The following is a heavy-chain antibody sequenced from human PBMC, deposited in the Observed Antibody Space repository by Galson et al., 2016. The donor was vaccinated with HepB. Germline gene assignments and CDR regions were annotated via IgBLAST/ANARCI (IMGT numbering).Heavy chain of an antibody. CDR3: AREFNTGSFFDL. D-gene: IGHD1-26*01. J-gene: IGHJ4*02. CDR1: GGSISSGGYS. CDR2: IYHSGNS. Sequence: TLSLTCVVSGGSISSGGYSWSWARQPPGKGLEWIGYIYHSGNSEYNPSLRSRVSLYVDRSKNQFSLKLSSVTATDTAVYYCAREFNTGSFFDLWGQGTLVIVSS. V-gene: IGHV4-30-2*01.